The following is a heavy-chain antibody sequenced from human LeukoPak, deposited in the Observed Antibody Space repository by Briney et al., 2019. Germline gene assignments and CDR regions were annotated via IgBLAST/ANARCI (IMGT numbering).Heavy chain of an antibody. CDR2: ISSSGSTI. J-gene: IGHJ4*02. Sequence: GGSLRLSCAASGFTFSSYEMNWVRQAPGKGLEWVSYISSSGSTIYYADSVKGRFTISRDNAKNSLYLQMNSLRAEDTAVYYCAREVAVAGYFDYWGQGTLVTVSS. V-gene: IGHV3-48*03. CDR1: GFTFSSYE. D-gene: IGHD6-19*01. CDR3: AREVAVAGYFDY.